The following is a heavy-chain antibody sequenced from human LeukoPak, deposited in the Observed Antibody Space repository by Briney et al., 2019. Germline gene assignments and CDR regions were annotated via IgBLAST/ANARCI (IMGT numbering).Heavy chain of an antibody. J-gene: IGHJ6*02. CDR3: AGGNFEDPYYYYGMDV. CDR2: ISSSSSTI. CDR1: GFTFSSYS. V-gene: IGHV3-48*01. D-gene: IGHD1-7*01. Sequence: GGSLRLSCAASGFTFSSYSMNWVRQAPGKGLEWVSYISSSSSTIYYADSVKGRFTISRDNAKNSLYLQMNSLRAEDTAVYYCAGGNFEDPYYYYGMDVWGQGTTVTVSS.